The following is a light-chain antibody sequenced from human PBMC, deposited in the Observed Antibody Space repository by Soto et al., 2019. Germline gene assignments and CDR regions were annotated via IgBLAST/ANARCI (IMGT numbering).Light chain of an antibody. Sequence: EIQMTQSPSSLSASVGDRVTITCRTSQSISIYLNWYQHKPGIAPKLLSYGASRLQSGVPSRVSGSESGTDFTLTISSLQPEDFATYYCQQSYSIPWTFGQGTKVDIK. CDR2: GAS. V-gene: IGKV1-39*01. CDR3: QQSYSIPWT. CDR1: QSISIY. J-gene: IGKJ1*01.